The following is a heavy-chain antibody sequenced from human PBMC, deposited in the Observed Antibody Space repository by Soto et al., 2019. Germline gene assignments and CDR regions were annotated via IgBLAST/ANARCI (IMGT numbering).Heavy chain of an antibody. CDR3: ARESEDLTSNFDY. CDR1: GFTFTRYS. J-gene: IGHJ4*02. V-gene: IGHV3-21*01. CDR2: ISSTTNYI. Sequence: AGGSLRLSCAASGFTFTRYSMNWVRQAPGKGLEWVSSISSTTNYIYYADSMKGRFTVSRDNAKNSVYLEMNSLSAEDTALYYCARESEDLTSNFDYWGQGTLVPSPQ.